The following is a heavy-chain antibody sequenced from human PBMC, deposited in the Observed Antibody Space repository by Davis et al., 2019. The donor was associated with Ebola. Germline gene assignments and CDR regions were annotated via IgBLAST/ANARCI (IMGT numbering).Heavy chain of an antibody. CDR2: IYYSGSS. CDR3: AREEMTTIDY. J-gene: IGHJ4*02. D-gene: IGHD5-24*01. Sequence: MPSETLSLTCTVSGGSISSYYWNWIRQPPGKGLEWIGAIYYSGSSNYSPSLKSRVTLSVDTSKNQFSLKASPVTAADTAIYYCAREEMTTIDYWGQGILVTVSS. CDR1: GGSISSYY. V-gene: IGHV4-59*01.